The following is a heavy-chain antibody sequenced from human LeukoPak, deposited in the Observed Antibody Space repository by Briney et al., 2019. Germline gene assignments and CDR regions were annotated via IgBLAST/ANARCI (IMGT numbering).Heavy chain of an antibody. CDR1: GFTFSSFD. D-gene: IGHD1-1*01. J-gene: IGHJ6*03. CDR2: IGAASDT. CDR3: ARGPPRGKYYYMDV. Sequence: GGSLRLSCAASGFTFSSFDMHWVRQPTGQGLEWVSTIGAASDTYYPGSVEGRFTLSRDNAKNSLYLQMNSLAAGDTAVYYCARGPPRGKYYYMDVWGKGTTVTVSS. V-gene: IGHV3-13*01.